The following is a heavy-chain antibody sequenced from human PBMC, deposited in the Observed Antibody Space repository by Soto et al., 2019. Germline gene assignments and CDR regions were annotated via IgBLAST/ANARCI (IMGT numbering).Heavy chain of an antibody. CDR3: AKLRPSYWYFDL. V-gene: IGHV3-11*05. CDR1: GFSFSDYY. CDR2: ITSSSSYT. J-gene: IGHJ2*01. D-gene: IGHD1-7*01. Sequence: QVQLVESGGGLVKPGGSLRLSCAASGFSFSDYYMSWIRQAPGKGLEWVSYITSSSSYTNYADSVKGRFTSSRDNAKNSLYLQTNSLRAEDTAVYYCAKLRPSYWYFDLWGRGTLVIVSS.